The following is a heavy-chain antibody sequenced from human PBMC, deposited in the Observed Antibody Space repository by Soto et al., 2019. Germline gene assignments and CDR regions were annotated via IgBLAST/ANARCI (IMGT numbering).Heavy chain of an antibody. Sequence: SVKVSCKASGGTFSSYAISWVRQAPGQGLEWMGGIIPIFGTANYAQKFQGRVTITADESTSTAYMELSSLRSEDAAVYYCARVIAAAGPHWFDPWGQGTLVTVSS. V-gene: IGHV1-69*13. J-gene: IGHJ5*02. CDR1: GGTFSSYA. CDR2: IIPIFGTA. D-gene: IGHD6-13*01. CDR3: ARVIAAAGPHWFDP.